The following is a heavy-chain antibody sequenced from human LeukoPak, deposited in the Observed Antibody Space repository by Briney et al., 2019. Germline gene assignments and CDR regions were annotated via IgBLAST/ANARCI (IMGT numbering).Heavy chain of an antibody. D-gene: IGHD3-9*01. Sequence: LTGGSLRLSCSASGFTFTTYAWNWVRQAPGKGLNWVSVIYSGGSTYYADSVKGRFTISRDNSKNTLYLQMNSLRAEDTAVYYCARAGPILTGYYNVDYWGQGTLVTVSS. CDR1: GFTFTTYA. CDR3: ARAGPILTGYYNVDY. CDR2: IYSGGST. V-gene: IGHV3-66*01. J-gene: IGHJ4*02.